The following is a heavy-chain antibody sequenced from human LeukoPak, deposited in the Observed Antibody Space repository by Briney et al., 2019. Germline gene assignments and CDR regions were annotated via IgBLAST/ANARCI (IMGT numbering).Heavy chain of an antibody. J-gene: IGHJ4*02. D-gene: IGHD1-26*01. V-gene: IGHV4-4*02. CDR3: AREEMPGKFDY. Sequence: GSLRLSCAASGFTFSSYSMNWVRQAPGKGLEWIGEIYHSGDTNYNPSLKSRVTISLDESKNQFSLKLRSVTAADTAVYYCAREEMPGKFDYWGQGTLVTVSS. CDR2: IYHSGDT. CDR1: GFTFSSYSM.